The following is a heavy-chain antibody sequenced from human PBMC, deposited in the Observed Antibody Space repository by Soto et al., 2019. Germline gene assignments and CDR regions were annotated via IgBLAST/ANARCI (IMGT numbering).Heavy chain of an antibody. D-gene: IGHD2-15*01. CDR1: GGTFSSYA. V-gene: IGHV1-69*06. CDR3: ASTIVCSGGSCYRYYGMDV. Sequence: QVQLVQSGAEVKKPGSSVKVSCKASGGTFSSYAISWVRQAPGQGPEWMGGIIPIFGTANYAQKFQGRVTITADKSTSTAYMELSSLRSEDTAVYYCASTIVCSGGSCYRYYGMDVWGQGTTVTVSS. J-gene: IGHJ6*02. CDR2: IIPIFGTA.